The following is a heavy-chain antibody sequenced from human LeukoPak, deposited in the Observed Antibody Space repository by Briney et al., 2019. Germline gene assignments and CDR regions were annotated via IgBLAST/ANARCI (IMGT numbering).Heavy chain of an antibody. V-gene: IGHV1-8*03. Sequence: ASVKVSCKASGYTFTSYDINWVRQAPGQGLEWMGWMNPNSGNTVYAQKFQGRVTITRNTSISTAYMELSSLRSKDTAVYYCARATSTVNSEYFDYWGQGTMVTVSS. CDR1: GYTFTSYD. D-gene: IGHD4-11*01. J-gene: IGHJ4*02. CDR3: ARATSTVNSEYFDY. CDR2: MNPNSGNT.